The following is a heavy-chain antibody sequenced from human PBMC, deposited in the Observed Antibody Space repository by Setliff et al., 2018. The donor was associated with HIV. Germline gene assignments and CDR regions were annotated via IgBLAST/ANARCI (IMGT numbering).Heavy chain of an antibody. CDR2: INYRGNT. CDR3: ASLDGSESPYIYYYYMDV. CDR1: GGSISTSRYY. V-gene: IGHV4-39*01. J-gene: IGHJ6*03. Sequence: SETLSLTCTGSGGSISTSRYYWGWIRQPPGKGLEWIGSINYRGNTYYNPSLKSRAAMSVDTSKNQISLKMSSVAAADTAVYYCASLDGSESPYIYYYYMDVWGKGTAVTVSS. D-gene: IGHD3-10*01.